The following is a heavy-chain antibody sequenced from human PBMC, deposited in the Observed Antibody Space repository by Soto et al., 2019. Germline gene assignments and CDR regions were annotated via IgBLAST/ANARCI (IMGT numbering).Heavy chain of an antibody. CDR1: GGSISSSNW. CDR3: ARGYYDILTGYYYFDY. Sequence: PSETLSLTCAVSGGSISSSNWWSWVRQPPGKGLEWIGEIYHSGSTNYNPSLKSRVTISVDKSKNQFSLKLSSVTAADTAVYYCARGYYDILTGYYYFDYWGQGTLVTVSS. CDR2: IYHSGST. D-gene: IGHD3-9*01. V-gene: IGHV4-4*02. J-gene: IGHJ4*02.